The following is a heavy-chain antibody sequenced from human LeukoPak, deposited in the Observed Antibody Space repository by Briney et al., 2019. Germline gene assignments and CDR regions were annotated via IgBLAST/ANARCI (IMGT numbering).Heavy chain of an antibody. J-gene: IGHJ4*02. CDR2: TYYRSKWYN. D-gene: IGHD5-18*01. Sequence: SQTLSLTCATSGDSVSSNSAAWNWIRQSPSRGLEWLGRTYYRSKWYNDYAVSVKSRITINPDTSKNQFSLQLNSVTPEDTAVYYCAREASVLRGYSYGCDYWGQGTLVTVSS. CDR3: AREASVLRGYSYGCDY. CDR1: GDSVSSNSAA. V-gene: IGHV6-1*01.